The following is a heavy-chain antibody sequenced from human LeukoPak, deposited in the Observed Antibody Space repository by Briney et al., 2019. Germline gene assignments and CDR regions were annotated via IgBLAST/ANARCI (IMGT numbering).Heavy chain of an antibody. J-gene: IGHJ4*02. CDR3: ARPAYGSGSYSDY. Sequence: ASVKVSCKASGGTFSSYAISWVRQAPGQGLEWMGRIIPIFGTANYAQKFQGRVTMTRDTSISTAYMELSRLRSDDTAVYYCARPAYGSGSYSDYWGQGTLVTVSS. CDR2: IIPIFGTA. CDR1: GGTFSSYA. D-gene: IGHD3-10*01. V-gene: IGHV1-69*05.